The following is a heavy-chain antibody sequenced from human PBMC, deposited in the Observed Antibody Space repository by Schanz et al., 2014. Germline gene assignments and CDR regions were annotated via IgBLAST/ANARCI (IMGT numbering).Heavy chain of an antibody. Sequence: QVQLVQSGAEVKKPGASVKVSCKASGYTFTVYYMHWVRQAPGQGLEWMGWINTNTGNPTYAQGFTGRFVFSLDTSVSTAYLQISSLKAEDTAAYYCTTETIAMAGTFSIWGQGTLVTVSS. J-gene: IGHJ4*02. CDR1: GYTFTVYY. CDR3: TTETIAMAGTFSI. V-gene: IGHV7-4-1*02. D-gene: IGHD6-19*01. CDR2: INTNTGNP.